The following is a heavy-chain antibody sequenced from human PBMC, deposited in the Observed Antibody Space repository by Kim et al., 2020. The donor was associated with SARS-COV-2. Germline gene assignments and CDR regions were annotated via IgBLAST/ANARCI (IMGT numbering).Heavy chain of an antibody. CDR2: SNK. Sequence: SNKYHADPGKGRFTISRDNSKNTLYLQINSLRAEDTAVYYCARDHDMDVWGQGTTVTVSS. CDR3: ARDHDMDV. J-gene: IGHJ6*02. V-gene: IGHV3-30*01.